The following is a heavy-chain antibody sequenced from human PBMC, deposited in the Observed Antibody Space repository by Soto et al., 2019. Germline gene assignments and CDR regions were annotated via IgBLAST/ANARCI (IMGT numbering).Heavy chain of an antibody. J-gene: IGHJ4*02. V-gene: IGHV5-51*01. CDR1: GYSFNNNW. CDR2: IHPGDSDS. Sequence: LGESLKISCKGSGYSFNNNWIGWVRQMPGKGLEWMGIIHPGDSDSRYSPSFQGQVTMSVDKSINTAYLQWSSLKASDTAMYYCARRDSSGFPDYWGQGXLVTVSS. CDR3: ARRDSSGFPDY. D-gene: IGHD3-22*01.